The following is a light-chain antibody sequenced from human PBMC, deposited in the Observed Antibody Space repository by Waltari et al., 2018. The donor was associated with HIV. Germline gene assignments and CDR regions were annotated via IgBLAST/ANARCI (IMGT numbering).Light chain of an antibody. Sequence: SYELTQPPPVSVSPGQTARITCPGDALPKQYAYWYQQKPGQAPVVMIYKDRERPSGIPGRFSGSSSGTTVTLTISGVQAEDEADYYCQSADSSGTHYVFGTGTKVTVL. CDR1: ALPKQY. CDR2: KDR. J-gene: IGLJ1*01. V-gene: IGLV3-25*03. CDR3: QSADSSGTHYV.